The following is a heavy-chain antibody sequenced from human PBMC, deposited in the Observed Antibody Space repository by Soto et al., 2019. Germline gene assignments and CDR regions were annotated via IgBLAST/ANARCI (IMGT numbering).Heavy chain of an antibody. CDR2: IYYSGST. D-gene: IGHD1-20*01. V-gene: IGHV4-59*02. Sequence: PSGSLSVICTLSGGSVSRYYWSWIRQPPGKGLEWIGYIYYSGSTNYNPSLKSGVTISVDTSNDQFSLRLISVTPADPAVCDCAGIYIYYFGYWCQGTLVPTSS. CDR1: GGSVSRYY. J-gene: IGHJ4*02. CDR3: AGIYIYYFGY.